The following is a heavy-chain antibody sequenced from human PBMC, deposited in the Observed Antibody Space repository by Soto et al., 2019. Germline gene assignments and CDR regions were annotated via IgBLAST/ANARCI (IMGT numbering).Heavy chain of an antibody. V-gene: IGHV3-23*01. Sequence: GGSLRLSCAASGFTFSSYVMSWVRQAPGKGLEWVSAISGSGDSTYYADSVKGRFTISGDNSKNTLYLQMNSLRAEDTAVYYCAKGSAARPGNMDVWGKGTTVTVSS. CDR3: AKGSAARPGNMDV. J-gene: IGHJ6*03. CDR2: ISGSGDST. D-gene: IGHD6-6*01. CDR1: GFTFSSYV.